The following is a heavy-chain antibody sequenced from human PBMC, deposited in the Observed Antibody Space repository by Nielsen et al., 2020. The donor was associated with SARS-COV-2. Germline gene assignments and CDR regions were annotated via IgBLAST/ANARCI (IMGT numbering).Heavy chain of an antibody. V-gene: IGHV3-33*01. CDR2: IWYDGSNK. D-gene: IGHD3-16*01. CDR3: ARDGIPTMITFGGDSGDYYFDY. Sequence: GESLKISCAASGFTFSSYGMHWVRQAPGKGLEWVAVIWYDGSNKYYADSVKGRFTISRDNSKNTLYLQMNSLRAEDTAAYYCARDGIPTMITFGGDSGDYYFDYWGQGTLVTVSS. CDR1: GFTFSSYG. J-gene: IGHJ4*02.